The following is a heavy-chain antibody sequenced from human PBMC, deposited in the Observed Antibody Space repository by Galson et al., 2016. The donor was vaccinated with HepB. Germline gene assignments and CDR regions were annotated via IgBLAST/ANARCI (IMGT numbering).Heavy chain of an antibody. CDR2: TFYRSKWYN. Sequence: ISGDSVSSDSVAWNWIRQTPSRGLEWLGRTFYRSKWYNDYGVSVKSRISFNPDTSKNQFSLQLNSVTPEDTAIYYCARDQGPQRYLDIWGQGTMVTVFS. D-gene: IGHD1-1*01. V-gene: IGHV6-1*01. CDR1: GDSVSSDSVA. J-gene: IGHJ3*02. CDR3: ARDQGPQRYLDI.